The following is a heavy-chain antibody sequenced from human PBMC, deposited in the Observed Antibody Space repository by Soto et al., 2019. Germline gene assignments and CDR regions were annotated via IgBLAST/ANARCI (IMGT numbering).Heavy chain of an antibody. CDR1: GGSFSGYY. V-gene: IGHV4-34*01. D-gene: IGHD6-19*01. Sequence: ETLSLTCAVYGGSFSGYYWSWIRQPPGKGLEWIGEINHSGSTNYNPSLKSRVTISVDTSKNQFSLKLSSVTAADTAVYYCARPTRQWLGLRYYYGMDVWGQGTTVTVSS. CDR2: INHSGST. J-gene: IGHJ6*02. CDR3: ARPTRQWLGLRYYYGMDV.